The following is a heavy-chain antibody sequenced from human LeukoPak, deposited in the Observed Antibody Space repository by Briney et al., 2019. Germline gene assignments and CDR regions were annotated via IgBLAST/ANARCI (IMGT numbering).Heavy chain of an antibody. D-gene: IGHD4-17*01. CDR3: ARHGDGDSHYYYGMDV. CDR2: IYPGDSDT. CDR1: GYSFTSYW. J-gene: IGHJ6*02. Sequence: GESLKISCKGSGYSFTSYWIGWVRQMPGKGLEWMGIIYPGDSDTRYSPSFQGQATISADKSISTAYLQWSSLKASDTAMYYCARHGDGDSHYYYGMDVWGQGTTVTVSS. V-gene: IGHV5-51*01.